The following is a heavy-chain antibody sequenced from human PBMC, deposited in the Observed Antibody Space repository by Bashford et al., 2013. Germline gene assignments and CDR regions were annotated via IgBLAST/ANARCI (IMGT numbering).Heavy chain of an antibody. CDR2: FYPGDSDT. CDR1: GYSFTSYW. V-gene: IGHV5-51*01. J-gene: IGHJ6*02. D-gene: IGHD5-12*01. Sequence: GESLKISCKGSGYSFTSYWIGWVRQMPGKGLEWMGIFYPGDSDTRYSPSFQGQVTISADKSISTAYLQWSSLKASDTAMYYCARYKVATIGNYYYYYGMDVWGQGTTVTVSS. CDR3: ARYKVATIGNYYYYYGMDV.